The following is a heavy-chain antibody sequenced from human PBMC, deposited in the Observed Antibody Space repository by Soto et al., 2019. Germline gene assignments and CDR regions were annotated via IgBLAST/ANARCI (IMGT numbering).Heavy chain of an antibody. V-gene: IGHV3-30*18. CDR2: ISYDGRTK. Sequence: QVQLVESGGGVVRPGRSLRLSCVASGFSFSSYGMQWVRQTPGKGLEWVGVISYDGRTKYYADSVQGRFTISRDDSKNTVYLQMNGLRPEDTAVYFCTKEYDFGSGPAIWGQGTMVTVSS. CDR3: TKEYDFGSGPAI. CDR1: GFSFSSYG. J-gene: IGHJ3*02. D-gene: IGHD3-3*01.